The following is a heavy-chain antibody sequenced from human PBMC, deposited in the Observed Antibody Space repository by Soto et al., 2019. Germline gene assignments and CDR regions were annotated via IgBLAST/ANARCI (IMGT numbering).Heavy chain of an antibody. CDR1: GFIFSNYA. J-gene: IGHJ4*02. CDR2: ISGSGADT. Sequence: GSLRLSCAPSGFIFSNYAMSWVRQARGKGLEWVSAISGSGADTYYTESVKGRFTISRDNFKNTLYLQMNSLRAEDTAVYYCAKDTGRGGGSVFDYWGQGTLVTVSS. V-gene: IGHV3-23*01. D-gene: IGHD2-15*01. CDR3: AKDTGRGGGSVFDY.